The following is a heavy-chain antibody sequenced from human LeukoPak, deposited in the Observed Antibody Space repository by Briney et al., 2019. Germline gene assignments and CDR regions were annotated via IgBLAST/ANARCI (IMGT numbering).Heavy chain of an antibody. V-gene: IGHV4-59*01. D-gene: IGHD3/OR15-3a*01. CDR1: GGSISSYY. Sequence: PSETLSLTCTVSGGSISSYYWSWIRQPPGKGLGWIGYTSGRITYTPSLTSRVAVSVDPSHNQVSLSLTSVTAADTAVYYCARVLAIFGLDTTDFYMDVWGKGTTVTVSS. CDR2: TSGRI. CDR3: ARVLAIFGLDTTDFYMDV. J-gene: IGHJ6*03.